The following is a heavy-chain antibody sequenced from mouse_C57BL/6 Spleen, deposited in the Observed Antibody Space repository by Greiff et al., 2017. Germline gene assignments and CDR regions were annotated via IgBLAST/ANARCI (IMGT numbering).Heavy chain of an antibody. D-gene: IGHD1-1*01. CDR2: ISYSGST. CDR3: ARTDYYGSSYWFAY. Sequence: EVQLQESGPGMVKPSQSLSLTCTVTGYSITSGYDWHWIRHFPGNKLEWMGYISYSGSTNYNPSLKSRISINHDTSKNHFYLKLNSVTTEDTATYYCARTDYYGSSYWFAYWGQGTLVTVSA. V-gene: IGHV3-1*01. J-gene: IGHJ3*01. CDR1: GYSITSGYD.